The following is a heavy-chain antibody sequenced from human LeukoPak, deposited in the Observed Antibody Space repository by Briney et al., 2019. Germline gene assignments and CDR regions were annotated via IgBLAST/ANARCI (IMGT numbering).Heavy chain of an antibody. Sequence: RSGGSLRLSCAASGFTFSGSAMHWVRQASGKGLEWGGRIRSKANSYATAYAASVIGRFTISRDDSKNTAYLQMNSLKTEDTAVYYCTRQGVKWDLCNWGQGTLVTVSS. CDR1: GFTFSGSA. V-gene: IGHV3-73*01. CDR2: IRSKANSYAT. J-gene: IGHJ4*02. CDR3: TRQGVKWDLCN. D-gene: IGHD1-26*01.